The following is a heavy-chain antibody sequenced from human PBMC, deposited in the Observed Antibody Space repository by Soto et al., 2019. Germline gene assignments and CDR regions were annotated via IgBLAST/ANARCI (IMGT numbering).Heavy chain of an antibody. CDR2: IYYSGST. D-gene: IGHD3-22*01. J-gene: IGHJ2*01. V-gene: IGHV4-39*01. Sequence: QLQLQESGPGLVKPSETLSLTCTVSGGSISSSSYYWGWIRQPPGKGLEWIGSIYYSGSTYYNPSLKSRVTISVDTSKNQFSLKLSSVTAADTAVYYCARVVVVPKYWYFDLWGRGTLVTVSS. CDR1: GGSISSSSYY. CDR3: ARVVVVPKYWYFDL.